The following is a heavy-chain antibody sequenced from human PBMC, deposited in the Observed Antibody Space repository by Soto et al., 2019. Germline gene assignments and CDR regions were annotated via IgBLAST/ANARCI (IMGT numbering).Heavy chain of an antibody. CDR1: GFTFTDYY. V-gene: IGHV3-11*04. Sequence: PGGSLRLSCAASGFTFTDYYINWIRQTPGKGLEWVSYSSSSSSTTYYADSVKVRFTISRDNAKNSLDLQMNSLRAEATAVYYCASSIAGSWYATDPWCKGTLVTVSS. CDR3: ASSIAGSWYATDP. D-gene: IGHD6-13*01. CDR2: SSSSSSTT. J-gene: IGHJ5*02.